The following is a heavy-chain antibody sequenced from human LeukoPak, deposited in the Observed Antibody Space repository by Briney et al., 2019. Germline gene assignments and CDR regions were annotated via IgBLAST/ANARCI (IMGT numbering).Heavy chain of an antibody. V-gene: IGHV4-34*01. J-gene: IGHJ4*02. CDR2: INHSGST. Sequence: SETLSLTCAVYGGSFSGYYWSWIRQPPGKGLEWIGEINHSGSTNYNPSLKSRVTISVDTSKNQFSLKLSSVTAADTAVYYCARSWIQLWSEVIDYWGQGTLVTVSS. CDR1: GGSFSGYY. D-gene: IGHD5-18*01. CDR3: ARSWIQLWSEVIDY.